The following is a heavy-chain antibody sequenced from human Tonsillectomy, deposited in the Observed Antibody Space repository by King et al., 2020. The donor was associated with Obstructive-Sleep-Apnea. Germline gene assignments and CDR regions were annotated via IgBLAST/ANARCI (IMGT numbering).Heavy chain of an antibody. V-gene: IGHV4-4*02. D-gene: IGHD6-13*01. CDR1: GGSISSSNW. CDR3: ARVYSSSWSKIDY. J-gene: IGHJ4*02. CDR2: NYHSGST. Sequence: VQLQESGPGLVKPSGTLSLTCAVSGGSISSSNWWSWVRQPPGKGLEWIGDNYHSGSTNYNPSPKSRVTISVDKSKNQFSLKLSSVTAADTAVYYCARVYSSSWSKIDYWGQGTLVTVSS.